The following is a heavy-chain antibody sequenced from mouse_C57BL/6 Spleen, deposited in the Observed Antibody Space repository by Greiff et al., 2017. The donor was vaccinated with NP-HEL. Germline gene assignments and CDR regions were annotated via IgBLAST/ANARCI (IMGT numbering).Heavy chain of an antibody. J-gene: IGHJ2*01. Sequence: QVQLQQSGPELVKPGASVKISCKASGYAFSSSWMNWVKQRPGKGLEWIGRIYPGDGDTNYNGKFKGKATLTADKSSSTAYLQLSSLTSEDSAVYFCARRYGNYFDYWGQGTTRTVSS. V-gene: IGHV1-82*01. CDR3: ARRYGNYFDY. CDR2: IYPGDGDT. CDR1: GYAFSSSW. D-gene: IGHD2-1*01.